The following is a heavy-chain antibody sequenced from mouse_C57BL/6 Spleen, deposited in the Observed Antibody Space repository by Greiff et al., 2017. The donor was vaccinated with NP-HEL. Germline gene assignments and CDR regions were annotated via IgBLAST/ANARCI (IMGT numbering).Heavy chain of an antibody. CDR1: GYTFTSYW. CDR2: IYPGSGST. D-gene: IGHD3-2*02. Sequence: QVHVKQSGAELVKPGASVKMSCKASGYTFTSYWITWVKQRPGQGLEWIGDIYPGSGSTNYNEKFKSKATLTVDTSSSTAYMQLSSLTSEDSAVYYCARGGGSGYFDYWGQGTTLTVSS. V-gene: IGHV1-55*01. J-gene: IGHJ2*01. CDR3: ARGGGSGYFDY.